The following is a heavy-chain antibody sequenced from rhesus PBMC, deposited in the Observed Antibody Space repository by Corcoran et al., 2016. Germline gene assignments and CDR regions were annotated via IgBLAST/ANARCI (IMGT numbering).Heavy chain of an antibody. Sequence: QVTLKESGPALVKPTQTLTLTCTFSGFSISTTGTGVGWIRQPPGKAREWLASTYWNDSKYYSTSLKSRLTISKDTSKNQVVLTMTNMDPVDTATYYCARVPSGDYWGQGVLVTVSS. CDR3: ARVPSGDY. CDR1: GFSISTTGTG. J-gene: IGHJ4*01. CDR2: TYWNDSK. V-gene: IGHV2-95*01.